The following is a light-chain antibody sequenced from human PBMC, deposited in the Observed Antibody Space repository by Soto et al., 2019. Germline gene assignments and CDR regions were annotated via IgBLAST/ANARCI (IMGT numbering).Light chain of an antibody. J-gene: IGKJ1*01. V-gene: IGKV3-15*01. CDR2: GAS. Sequence: IVMTQFPAPLSVSPGERPTLSCRASRSVRSDLAWYQQKLGQAPRLLIFGASTRATGIPARSSGSGSGTEFALTISSLQSEDFAVYYCQQYNSRPQTFGQWTKVDIK. CDR1: RSVRSD. CDR3: QQYNSRPQT.